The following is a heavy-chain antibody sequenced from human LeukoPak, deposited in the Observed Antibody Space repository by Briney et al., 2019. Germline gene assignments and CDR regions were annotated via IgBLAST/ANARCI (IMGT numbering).Heavy chain of an antibody. Sequence: SETLSLTCTVSGNSISSTYYWGWIRRPPGKGLEWLGSIFHTGSTYYSPSLKSRVTMSVHTSNNQFSLKLTSVTAADTALYYCARFGSPEYWGQGILVTVSS. CDR1: GNSISSTYY. V-gene: IGHV4-38-2*02. CDR2: IFHTGST. CDR3: ARFGSPEY. D-gene: IGHD3-3*01. J-gene: IGHJ4*02.